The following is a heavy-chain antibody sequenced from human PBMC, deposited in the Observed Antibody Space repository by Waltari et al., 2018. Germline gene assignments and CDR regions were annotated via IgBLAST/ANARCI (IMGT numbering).Heavy chain of an antibody. CDR1: GYTFTSYW. Sequence: EVQLVQSGAEVKKPGESLKISCKGSGYTFTSYWIGWVRQMPGKGLEWVGMAYPGDSETRYSPSFQGQVTISADKSISTAHLFGSSLKASDTAMYYCARRGTIFGVVIPGDYWGQGTLVTVSS. J-gene: IGHJ4*02. D-gene: IGHD3-3*01. CDR2: AYPGDSET. V-gene: IGHV5-51*01. CDR3: ARRGTIFGVVIPGDY.